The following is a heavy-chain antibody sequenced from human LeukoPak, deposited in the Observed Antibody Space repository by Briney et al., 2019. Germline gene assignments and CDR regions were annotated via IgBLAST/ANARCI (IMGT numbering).Heavy chain of an antibody. CDR2: IYTTGST. Sequence: SQTLSLTCTVSRASIGSGSYYWSWIRQPAGKGLEWIGRIYTTGSTDYNPSLKSRFSMSIDTSKNQLSLRLSSVTAADTAVYYCAGELLPPGKYYYHMGVWGKGTTLTVSS. V-gene: IGHV4-61*02. D-gene: IGHD3-22*01. CDR3: AGELLPPGKYYYHMGV. J-gene: IGHJ6*03. CDR1: RASIGSGSYY.